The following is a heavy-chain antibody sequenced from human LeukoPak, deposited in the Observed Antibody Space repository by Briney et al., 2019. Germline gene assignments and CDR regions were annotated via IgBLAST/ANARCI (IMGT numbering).Heavy chain of an antibody. CDR2: IIPIFGTA. CDR3: ARAAVGRPNYYYYMDV. CDR1: GGTFSSYA. Sequence: SVKVSCKASGGTFSSYAISWVRQAPGQGLEWMGGIIPIFGTANYAQKFQGRVTITTDESTSTAYMELSSLRSEDTAVYYCARAAVGRPNYYYYMDVWGIGTTVTVSS. J-gene: IGHJ6*03. V-gene: IGHV1-69*05. D-gene: IGHD1-26*01.